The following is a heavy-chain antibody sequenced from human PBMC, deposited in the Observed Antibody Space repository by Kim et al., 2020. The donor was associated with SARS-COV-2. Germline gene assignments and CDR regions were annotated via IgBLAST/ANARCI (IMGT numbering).Heavy chain of an antibody. V-gene: IGHV3-23*01. CDR3: AKLVRLHGASFDY. J-gene: IGHJ4*02. D-gene: IGHD3-16*02. Sequence: YADPVRGRVTISRDNSKNTLYLQRNSLRAEDTAVYYCAKLVRLHGASFDYWGQGTLVTVSS.